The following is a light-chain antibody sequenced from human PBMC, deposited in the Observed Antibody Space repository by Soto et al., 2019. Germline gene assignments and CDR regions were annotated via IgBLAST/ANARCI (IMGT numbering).Light chain of an antibody. V-gene: IGKV4-1*01. CDR2: WAS. J-gene: IGKJ1*01. CDR1: QSLLYNSNNKNY. CDR3: QQYYNGPWT. Sequence: DIVMTQSPDSLAVSLGERATINCKSSQSLLYNSNNKNYLAWFQQKSGQPPKLLIYWASTRESGVPDRFSGSGSGTDFTLPVSSLQAEDVAVYYCQQYYNGPWTFGQGTRVEIK.